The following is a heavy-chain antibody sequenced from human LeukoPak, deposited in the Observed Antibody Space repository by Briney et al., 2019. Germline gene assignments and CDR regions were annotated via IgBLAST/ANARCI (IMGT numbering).Heavy chain of an antibody. V-gene: IGHV3-21*01. Sequence: GGSLRLSCAASGFTFSSYSMNWVRQAPGKGLEWVSSISSSSSYIYYADSVKGRFTISRDNAKNSLYLQMNSLRAEDTAVYYCARDRAVAGTGGFDYWGQGTLVTVSS. CDR2: ISSSSSYI. J-gene: IGHJ4*02. D-gene: IGHD6-19*01. CDR1: GFTFSSYS. CDR3: ARDRAVAGTGGFDY.